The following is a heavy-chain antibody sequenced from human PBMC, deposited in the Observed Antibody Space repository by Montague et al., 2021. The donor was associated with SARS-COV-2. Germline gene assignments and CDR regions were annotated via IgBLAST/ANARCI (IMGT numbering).Heavy chain of an antibody. CDR3: ARLGDGVVPSPILGVGPYYSYYYMDV. D-gene: IGHD3-10*01. Sequence: SETLSLTCAVHGGTFSTYSWNWIRQPPGKGLEWIGEIHHGGSTNYNPSLKSRVTISADTSKNQFSLKPTSVAAADTAVYYCARLGDGVVPSPILGVGPYYSYYYMDVWGKGTTVTVSS. CDR2: IHHGGST. V-gene: IGHV4-34*01. J-gene: IGHJ6*03. CDR1: GGTFSTYS.